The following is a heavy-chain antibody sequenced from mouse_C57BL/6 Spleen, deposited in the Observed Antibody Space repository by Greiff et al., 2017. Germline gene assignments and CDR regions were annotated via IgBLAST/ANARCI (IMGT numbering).Heavy chain of an antibody. Sequence: EVKLQQSGPVLVKPGASVKMSCKASGYTFTDYYMNWVKQSHGKSLEWIGVINPYNGGTSYNQKFKGKATLTVDKSSSTAYMELNSLTSEDSAVYYCARRGTGTDYFDYWGQGTTLTVSS. CDR3: ARRGTGTDYFDY. D-gene: IGHD4-1*01. CDR2: INPYNGGT. J-gene: IGHJ2*01. CDR1: GYTFTDYY. V-gene: IGHV1-19*01.